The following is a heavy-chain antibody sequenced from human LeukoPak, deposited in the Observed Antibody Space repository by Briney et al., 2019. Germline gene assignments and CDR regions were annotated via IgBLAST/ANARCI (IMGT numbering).Heavy chain of an antibody. V-gene: IGHV1-46*01. J-gene: IGHJ4*02. Sequence: ASVKVSCKASGYTFTSYYIHWVRQAPGQGLEWMGVINPSGGSTTYAQKFQGRVTMTRDTPTSTVYMELSSLRSEDTAVYYCARGSAYCGGDCYSVDYWGQGTLVTVSS. D-gene: IGHD2-21*02. CDR1: GYTFTSYY. CDR3: ARGSAYCGGDCYSVDY. CDR2: INPSGGST.